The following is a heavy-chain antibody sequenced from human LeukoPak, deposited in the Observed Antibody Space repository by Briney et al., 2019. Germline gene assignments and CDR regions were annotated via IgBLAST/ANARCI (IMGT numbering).Heavy chain of an antibody. CDR3: ARGVAVGGTTHFDP. CDR2: IYHSGSA. Sequence: PSETLSLTCTVSGGPFDSHYWTWIRQPPGKGLEWLAFIYHSGSAVYSPSLRSRVTMSVDRSKRQFSLNLSSVTAADTAVYYCARGVAVGGTTHFDPWGQGTLVTVSS. CDR1: GGPFDSHY. D-gene: IGHD6-13*01. J-gene: IGHJ5*02. V-gene: IGHV4-59*08.